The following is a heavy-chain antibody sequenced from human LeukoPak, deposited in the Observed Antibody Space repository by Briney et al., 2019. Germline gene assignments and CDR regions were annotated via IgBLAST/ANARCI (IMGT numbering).Heavy chain of an antibody. Sequence: GGSLRLSCAAPGFTFSSYWMSWVRQAPGKGLEWVASIKQDGSEKYYVDSVKGRFTISRDNAKNSVYLQMNSLRAEDTAVYYCGRRGSTSWYVYWGQGTLVTVSP. CDR1: GFTFSSYW. J-gene: IGHJ4*02. V-gene: IGHV3-7*01. CDR3: GRRGSTSWYVY. D-gene: IGHD6-13*01. CDR2: IKQDGSEK.